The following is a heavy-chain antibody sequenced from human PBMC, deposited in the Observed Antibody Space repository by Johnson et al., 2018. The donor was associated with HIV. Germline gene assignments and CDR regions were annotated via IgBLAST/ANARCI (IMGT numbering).Heavy chain of an antibody. D-gene: IGHD6-19*01. CDR2: IRYDGSNK. CDR3: ARGPWLAFDI. CDR1: GFTFSSYG. J-gene: IGHJ3*02. Sequence: QVQLVESGGGVVQPGGSLRLSCAASGFTFSSYGMHWVRQAPGKGLEWVAFIRYDGSNKYYADSVKGRFTISRDNSKNTLYLQMNSLRAEDTAVYYCARGPWLAFDIWGQGTMVTVSS. V-gene: IGHV3-30*02.